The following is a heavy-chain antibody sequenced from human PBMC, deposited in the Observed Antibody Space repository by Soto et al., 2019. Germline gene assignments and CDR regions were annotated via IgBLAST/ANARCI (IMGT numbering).Heavy chain of an antibody. V-gene: IGHV1-69*06. CDR3: ARDPGYQYQLLSPYYYYGMDV. D-gene: IGHD2-2*01. J-gene: IGHJ6*02. CDR1: GGTFSSYA. Sequence: GASVKVSCKASGGTFSSYAISCVRQAPGQGLEWMGGIIPIFGTANYAQKFQGRVTITADKSTSTAYMELSSLRAEDTAVYYCARDPGYQYQLLSPYYYYGMDVWGQGTTVTVSS. CDR2: IIPIFGTA.